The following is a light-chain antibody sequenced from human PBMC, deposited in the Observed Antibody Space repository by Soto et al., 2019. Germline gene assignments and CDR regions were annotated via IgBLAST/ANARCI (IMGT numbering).Light chain of an antibody. CDR1: QSISSSY. Sequence: EILLTQSPGTLSLSPGERATLSCRGSQSISSSYLAWYHKKPGQAPRLLIYGASSRATGIPERFSGSGSGTDFTLTISRLEPEDFAVYYCQQRSNWHPITFGQGKRLEI. CDR2: GAS. CDR3: QQRSNWHPIT. J-gene: IGKJ5*01. V-gene: IGKV3D-20*02.